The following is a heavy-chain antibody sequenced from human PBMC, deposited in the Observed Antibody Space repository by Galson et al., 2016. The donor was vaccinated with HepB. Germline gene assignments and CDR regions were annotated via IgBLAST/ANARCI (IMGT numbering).Heavy chain of an antibody. CDR2: INHSGNN. V-gene: IGHV4-34*01. J-gene: IGHJ4*02. Sequence: ETLSLTCAVYGGSFSGYYWSWVRQPPGKGLEWIGEINHSGNNIYNPSLKSRVTISLVTPKNLFTLQLSSVTAADTAVYYCARDDFWMDSTLGWGQGTLVTVSS. D-gene: IGHD3-3*01. CDR3: ARDDFWMDSTLG. CDR1: GGSFSGYY.